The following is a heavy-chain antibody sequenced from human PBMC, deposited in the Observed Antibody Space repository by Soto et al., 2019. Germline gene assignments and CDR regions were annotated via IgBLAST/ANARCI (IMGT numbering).Heavy chain of an antibody. CDR1: GFTFSSFA. Sequence: EVQLLESGGGLVEPGGSLRLSCAASGFTFSSFAMSWVRQAPGKGLEWVSSISGNDGRTYYADSVKGRFTISGDNSKNTLYLQMNGLRAEDAAVYYCANRGIAVVVGAFPFDPWGQGTLVTVSS. J-gene: IGHJ5*02. CDR2: ISGNDGRT. V-gene: IGHV3-23*01. D-gene: IGHD2-15*01. CDR3: ANRGIAVVVGAFPFDP.